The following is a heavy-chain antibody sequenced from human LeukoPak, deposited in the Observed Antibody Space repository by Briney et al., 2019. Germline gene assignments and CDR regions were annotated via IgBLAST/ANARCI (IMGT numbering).Heavy chain of an antibody. CDR2: ISGSGITT. V-gene: IGHV3-23*01. CDR1: GFTFSSYA. CDR3: ARDVGPRDY. J-gene: IGHJ4*02. D-gene: IGHD1-26*01. Sequence: GGSLRLPCAASGFTFSSYAMSWVRQAPGKGLEWISAISGSGITTYYADSVKGRFTVSRDNSKNTLYLQMSSLGAEDTAMYSCARDVGPRDYWGQGTLVTVSS.